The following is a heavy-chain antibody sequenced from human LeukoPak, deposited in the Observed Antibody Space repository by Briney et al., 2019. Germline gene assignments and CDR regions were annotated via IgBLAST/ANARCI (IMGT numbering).Heavy chain of an antibody. CDR3: ARVRRFGELLRYYFDY. Sequence: SETLSLTCAVYGGSFSGYYWSWIRLPPGKGLEWIGEINHSGSTNYNPSLKSRVTISVDTSKNQFSLKLSSVTAADTAVYYCARVRRFGELLRYYFDYWGQGTLVTVSS. D-gene: IGHD3-10*01. CDR2: INHSGST. J-gene: IGHJ4*02. CDR1: GGSFSGYY. V-gene: IGHV4-34*01.